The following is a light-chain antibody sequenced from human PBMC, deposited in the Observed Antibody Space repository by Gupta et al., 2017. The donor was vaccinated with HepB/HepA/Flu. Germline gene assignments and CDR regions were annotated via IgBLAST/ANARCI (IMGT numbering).Light chain of an antibody. CDR3: SSYTSRITLV. J-gene: IGLJ2*01. CDR2: DVS. Sequence: HSALTQPASASGSPVQSTTIPCTCTSSDVGGYQCDSWYQQHPSKAPKLMIYDVSNRPAGVSNRFSGSTTGNTASLTISGLQAEDEADYYCSSYTSRITLVFGGGTKLTVL. CDR1: SSDVGGYQC. V-gene: IGLV2-14*03.